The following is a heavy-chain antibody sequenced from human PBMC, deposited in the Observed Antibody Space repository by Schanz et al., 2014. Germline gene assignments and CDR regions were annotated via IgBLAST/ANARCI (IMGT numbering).Heavy chain of an antibody. D-gene: IGHD1-1*01. CDR2: ISSSSSTI. V-gene: IGHV3-48*04. CDR3: ARGRVLES. CDR1: GITFSSHS. Sequence: DVQLLESGGGLVQPGGSLRLSCAASGITFSSHSFNWVRQAPGKGLEWVSYISSSSSTIYHADSVKGRFTISRDNAKNSLFLQMNSLRPEDTAVYYCARGRVLESWGQGTLVTVSS. J-gene: IGHJ5*02.